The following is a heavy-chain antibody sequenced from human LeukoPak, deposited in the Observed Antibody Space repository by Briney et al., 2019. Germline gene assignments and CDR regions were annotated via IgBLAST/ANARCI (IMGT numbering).Heavy chain of an antibody. Sequence: SETLSLTCAVYGGSFSGYYWSWIRQPPGKGLEWIGEINHSGSTNYNPSLKSRVTISVDTSKNQFSLKLSSVTAADTAVYYCARLEGGYCSSTSCYTPNYYYYMDVWGKGTTVTVSS. CDR2: INHSGST. D-gene: IGHD2-2*02. V-gene: IGHV4-34*01. CDR1: GGSFSGYY. CDR3: ARLEGGYCSSTSCYTPNYYYYMDV. J-gene: IGHJ6*03.